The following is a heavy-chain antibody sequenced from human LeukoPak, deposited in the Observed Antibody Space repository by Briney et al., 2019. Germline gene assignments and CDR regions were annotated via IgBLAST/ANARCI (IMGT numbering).Heavy chain of an antibody. V-gene: IGHV3-66*02. CDR3: ARGIWSAYYYDC. D-gene: IGHD3-3*01. J-gene: IGHJ4*02. CDR1: GFTVSSNY. CDR2: IYSGGST. Sequence: GGSLRLSCAASGFTVSSNYMSWVRQAPGKGLEWVSVIYSGGSTYYADSVKGRFTISRDNSKNTLYLQMNSLRAEDTAVYYCARGIWSAYYYDCWGQGTLVTVSS.